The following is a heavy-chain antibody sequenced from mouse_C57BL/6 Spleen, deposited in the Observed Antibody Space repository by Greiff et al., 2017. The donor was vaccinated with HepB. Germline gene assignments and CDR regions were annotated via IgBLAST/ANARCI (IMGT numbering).Heavy chain of an antibody. CDR2: IYPGDGDT. D-gene: IGHD1-1*01. Sequence: VQRVESGPELVKPGASVKISCKASGYAFSSSWMNWVKQRPGKGLEWIGRIYPGDGDTNYNGKFKGKATLTADKSSSTAYMQLSSLTSEDSAVYFCARDYGSTLWFAYWGQGTLVTVSA. CDR1: GYAFSSSW. J-gene: IGHJ3*01. CDR3: ARDYGSTLWFAY. V-gene: IGHV1-82*01.